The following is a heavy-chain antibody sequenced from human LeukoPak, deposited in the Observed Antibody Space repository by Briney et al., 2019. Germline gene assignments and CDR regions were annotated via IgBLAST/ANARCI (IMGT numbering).Heavy chain of an antibody. CDR2: ISSSGSPT. D-gene: IGHD2-2*01. CDR1: GFTFSSYE. V-gene: IGHV3-48*03. J-gene: IGHJ4*02. CDR3: AKGLSTSYYSDFDY. Sequence: PGRSLRLSCAASGFTFSSYEMNWVRQAPGKGLEWVSYISSSGSPTYYADSVKGRFTISRDNFKKTLYLQMNSLRAEDTAVYYCAKGLSTSYYSDFDYWGQGTLVTVSS.